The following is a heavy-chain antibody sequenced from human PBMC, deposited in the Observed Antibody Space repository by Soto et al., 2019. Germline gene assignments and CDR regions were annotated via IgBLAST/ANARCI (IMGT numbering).Heavy chain of an antibody. J-gene: IGHJ4*02. CDR1: GGSISGYY. CDR2: IFYTGVT. CDR3: ARYHCTSGTCNYFDR. V-gene: IGHV4-59*01. D-gene: IGHD3-9*01. Sequence: SETLALSCSACGGSISGYYWSWIRQTPGKGLEWIGSIFYTGVTTYNPSLESRVSFSVATSNNHFSLNLKSVTAADTAVYYCARYHCTSGTCNYFDRWGQGTLVTVSS.